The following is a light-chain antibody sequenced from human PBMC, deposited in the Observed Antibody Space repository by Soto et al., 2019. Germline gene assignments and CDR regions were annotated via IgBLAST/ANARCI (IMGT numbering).Light chain of an antibody. CDR3: PQSNSWPLP. CDR2: DIF. V-gene: IGKV3D-15*01. J-gene: IGKJ4*01. Sequence: GVTQSAATLSVSPGERATLSCRASQSVGSDLAWYQQKPGQAPRLVIYDIFTRATGAPTRISGSGSGTEFTLTISSLQSEDFAVYYCPQSNSWPLPFGGGTKVDIK. CDR1: QSVGSD.